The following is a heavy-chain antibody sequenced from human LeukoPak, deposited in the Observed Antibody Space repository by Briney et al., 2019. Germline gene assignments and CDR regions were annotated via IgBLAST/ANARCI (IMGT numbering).Heavy chain of an antibody. CDR1: GGSISSGGYY. CDR2: IYYSGSS. D-gene: IGHD6-6*01. CDR3: ARYKYSSSGGNRFDP. V-gene: IGHV4-31*03. J-gene: IGHJ5*02. Sequence: SQTLSLTCTVSGGSISSGGYYWSWIRQHPGKGLEWIGYIYYSGSSYYNPSLKSRVTISVDTSKNQFSLKLSSVTAADTAVYYCARYKYSSSGGNRFDPWGQGTLVTVSS.